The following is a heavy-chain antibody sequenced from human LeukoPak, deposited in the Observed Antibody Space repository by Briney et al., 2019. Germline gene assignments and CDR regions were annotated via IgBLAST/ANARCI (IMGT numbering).Heavy chain of an antibody. CDR2: IYYSGST. V-gene: IGHV4-59*01. J-gene: IGHJ4*02. CDR1: GGSFSGYY. CDR3: ARGGYGDYVDY. Sequence: SETLSLTCAVYGGSFSGYYWSWIRQPPGKGLEWIGYIYYSGSTNYNPSLKSRVTISVDTSKNQFSLKLSSVTAADTAVYYCARGGYGDYVDYWGQGTLVTVSS. D-gene: IGHD4-17*01.